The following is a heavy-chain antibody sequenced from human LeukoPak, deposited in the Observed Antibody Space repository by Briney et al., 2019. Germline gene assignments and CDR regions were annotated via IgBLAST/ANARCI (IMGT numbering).Heavy chain of an antibody. V-gene: IGHV4-59*01. CDR2: VYYSGSS. CDR3: ATSPDSSGWYIY. J-gene: IGHJ4*02. D-gene: IGHD6-19*01. CDR1: GGSINGCY. Sequence: SETLSLTCTVSGGSINGCYWTWIRQSPGKGLEWIGYVYYSGSSNYNPSLKSRVTISADTSKNQFSLKLSSVTAADTAVYYCATSPDSSGWYIYWGQGTLVTVSS.